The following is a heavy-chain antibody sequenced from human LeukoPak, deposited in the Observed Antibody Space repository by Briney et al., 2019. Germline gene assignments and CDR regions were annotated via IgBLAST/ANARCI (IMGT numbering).Heavy chain of an antibody. V-gene: IGHV3-30*03. J-gene: IGHJ4*02. Sequence: PGGGLRLSCAASGFTFRSYDMHWVRQAPGKGLEWVAVISYDGSIKYYADSVKGRFTISRDNSENTLFLQVNSLRTEDTAVYYCSKHSSSWFYFDYWGQETLAPVSS. CDR3: SKHSSSWFYFDY. CDR1: GFTFRSYD. CDR2: ISYDGSIK. D-gene: IGHD6-13*01.